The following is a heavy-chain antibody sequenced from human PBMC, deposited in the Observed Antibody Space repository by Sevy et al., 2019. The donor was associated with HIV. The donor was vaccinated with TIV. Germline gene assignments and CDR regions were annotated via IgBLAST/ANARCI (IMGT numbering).Heavy chain of an antibody. J-gene: IGHJ3*02. V-gene: IGHV1-2*02. Sequence: ASVKVSCKASGYTFTGYYMHWIRQAPGQGLEWMGWINPNSGGTNYAQKFQGRVTMTRDTSISTAYMDLSRLRSDDTAVYYCAAGATDGRRTHNTQAFDIWGQGTMVTVSS. CDR3: AAGATDGRRTHNTQAFDI. CDR2: INPNSGGT. CDR1: GYTFTGYY. D-gene: IGHD1-26*01.